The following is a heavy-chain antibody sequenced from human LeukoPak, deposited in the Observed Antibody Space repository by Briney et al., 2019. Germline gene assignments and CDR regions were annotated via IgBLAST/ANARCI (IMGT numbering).Heavy chain of an antibody. CDR1: GFTFSSYG. V-gene: IGHV3-33*06. CDR3: AKAGGRVATSYFDY. D-gene: IGHD5-24*01. Sequence: RSGGSLRLSCAAFGFTFSSYGMHWVRQAPGKGLEWVAVIWYDGSNKYYAHSVKGRFTISIDNSKNTLYLQMNSLRAEDTAVYYCAKAGGRVATSYFDYWGQGTLVTVSS. J-gene: IGHJ4*02. CDR2: IWYDGSNK.